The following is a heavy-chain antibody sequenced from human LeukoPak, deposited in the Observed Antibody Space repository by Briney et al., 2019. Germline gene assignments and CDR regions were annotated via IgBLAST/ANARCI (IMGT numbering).Heavy chain of an antibody. CDR1: GFTLSNYA. CDR3: AKRTRDGFNTPSDF. D-gene: IGHD5-24*01. CDR2: ISYIDVET. J-gene: IGHJ4*02. V-gene: IGHV3-23*01. Sequence: QPGGSLRLSCAASGFTLSNYAMNWVRQAPGKGLEWVSGISYIDVETYYADSVKGRFTISSDNSMNTLYLQMDSLTVEDTAVYYCAKRTRDGFNTPSDFWGQGTLVSVS.